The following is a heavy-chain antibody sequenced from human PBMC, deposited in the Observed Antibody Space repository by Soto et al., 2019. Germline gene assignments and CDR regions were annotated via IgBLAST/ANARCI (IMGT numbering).Heavy chain of an antibody. CDR2: INPDGRDE. CDR3: ARETWWRLDY. V-gene: IGHV3-7*04. J-gene: IGHJ4*02. Sequence: EVQLVESGGGLVQPGGSLRLSCAASGLPFSSHYMSWIRQAPGRGLEWVAKINPDGRDEQYADSVWGRFTVSRDNTKKLVLLQMAGLRVENTAVYDCARETWWRLDYWGQGNLVTVSS. D-gene: IGHD2-15*01. CDR1: GLPFSSHY.